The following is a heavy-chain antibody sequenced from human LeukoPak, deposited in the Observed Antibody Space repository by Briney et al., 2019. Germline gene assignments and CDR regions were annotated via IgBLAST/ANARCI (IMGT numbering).Heavy chain of an antibody. J-gene: IGHJ5*02. V-gene: IGHV3-30*02. CDR3: VSAGIAAAGTSYWFDP. CDR2: IRYDGSNE. D-gene: IGHD6-13*01. Sequence: GGSLRLSCAASGFTFSSYGMHWVRQAPGKGLEWVAFIRYDGSNEYYADSVKGRLTISRDNAKNSLYLQMNSLRAEDTAVYYCVSAGIAAAGTSYWFDPWGQGTLVTVSS. CDR1: GFTFSSYG.